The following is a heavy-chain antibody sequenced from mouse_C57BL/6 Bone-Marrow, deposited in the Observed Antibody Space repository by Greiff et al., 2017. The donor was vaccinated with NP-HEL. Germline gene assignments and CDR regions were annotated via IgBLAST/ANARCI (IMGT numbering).Heavy chain of an antibody. V-gene: IGHV5-16*01. D-gene: IGHD2-4*01. CDR1: GFTFSDYY. Sequence: EVKVEESEGGLVQPGSSMKLSCTTSGFTFSDYYMAWVRQVPEKGLDWVANINYDGSSTYYLDSLKSRFIISRDNAKNILYLQMSSLKSEDTATYYCAREGGLRRRTYAMDYWGKGTSVTVSS. CDR2: INYDGSST. CDR3: AREGGLRRRTYAMDY. J-gene: IGHJ4*01.